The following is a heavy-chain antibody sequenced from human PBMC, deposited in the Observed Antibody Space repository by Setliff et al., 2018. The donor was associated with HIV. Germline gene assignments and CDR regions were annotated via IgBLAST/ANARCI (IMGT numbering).Heavy chain of an antibody. CDR3: ARAGPYDSNGLRYYYYYYCMDV. CDR1: GGTFSSYA. J-gene: IGHJ6*03. D-gene: IGHD3-22*01. V-gene: IGHV1-69*05. CDR2: IIPISGTV. Sequence: SVKVSCKASGGTFSSYAISWVRQAPGQGLEWMGGIIPISGTVNYAQKFWGRVTITTHESTSTAYMELSSLRSEDTAVYYCARAGPYDSNGLRYYYYYYCMDVWGKGTTVTVSS.